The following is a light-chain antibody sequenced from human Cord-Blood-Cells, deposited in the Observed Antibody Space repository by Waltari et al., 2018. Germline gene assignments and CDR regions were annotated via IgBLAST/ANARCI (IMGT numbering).Light chain of an antibody. CDR3: QQYNNWPRT. CDR2: GAS. Sequence: EIVMTQSPATLPVSPGERATLSCRASQSVSSNLPWYQQKPGQAPRLLIYGASTRATGIPARFSGSGSGTEFTLTISSLQSEDFAVYYCQQYNNWPRTFGQGTKVEIK. J-gene: IGKJ1*01. V-gene: IGKV3-15*01. CDR1: QSVSSN.